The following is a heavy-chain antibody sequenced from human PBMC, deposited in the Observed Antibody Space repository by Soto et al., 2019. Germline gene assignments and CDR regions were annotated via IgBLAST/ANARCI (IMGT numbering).Heavy chain of an antibody. J-gene: IGHJ4*01. CDR2: ISPETGKT. D-gene: IGHD4-17*01. CDR3: TRDLFFMSPSTVTTDAY. CDR1: GYTFTSFG. Sequence: VQLVQSGAELRKPGASVRVSCKASGYTFTSFGVSWVRQAPGQGPEWMGWISPETGKTAYSYKFQDRVSMTADASTTTFYLDLGSLRSDDTAVYYCTRDLFFMSPSTVTTDAYWGHGTLVTVSS. V-gene: IGHV1-18*04.